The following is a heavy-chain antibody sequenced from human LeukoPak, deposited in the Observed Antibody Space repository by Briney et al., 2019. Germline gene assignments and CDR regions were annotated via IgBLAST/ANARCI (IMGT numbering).Heavy chain of an antibody. V-gene: IGHV1-69*13. J-gene: IGHJ4*02. CDR1: GGTFSSYA. CDR3: ARESDIGKDFDC. D-gene: IGHD2-15*01. Sequence: SVKVSCKASGGTFSSYAISWVRQAPGQGLEWMGGIIPIFGTANYAQKFQGRVTITADESTSTAYMELSSLRSEDTAVYYCARESDIGKDFDCWGQGTLVTVSS. CDR2: IIPIFGTA.